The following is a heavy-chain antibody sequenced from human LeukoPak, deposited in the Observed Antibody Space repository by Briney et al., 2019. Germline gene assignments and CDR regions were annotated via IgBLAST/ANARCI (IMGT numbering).Heavy chain of an antibody. CDR3: ARGWADPRSGITMVRGVIGFAFDI. CDR1: GGSISSGGYY. CDR2: IYYSGST. Sequence: SETLSLTFTVSGGSISSGGYYWSWIRQHPGKGLEWIGYIYYSGSTYYNPSLKSRVTISVDTSKNQFSLKLSSVTAADTAVYYCARGWADPRSGITMVRGVIGFAFDIWGQGTMVTVSS. D-gene: IGHD3-10*01. J-gene: IGHJ3*02. V-gene: IGHV4-31*03.